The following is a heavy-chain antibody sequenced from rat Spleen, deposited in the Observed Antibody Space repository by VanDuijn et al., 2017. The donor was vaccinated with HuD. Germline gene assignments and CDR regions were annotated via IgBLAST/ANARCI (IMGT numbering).Heavy chain of an antibody. J-gene: IGHJ3*01. V-gene: IGHV2-63*01. CDR3: ATGGFAY. CDR1: GFSLTSYN. D-gene: IGHD4-2*01. CDR2: MRYNGET. Sequence: QVQLKESGPGLVQPSQTLSLTCTVSGFSLTSYNVPWVRQPPGKGLEWMGRMRYNGETSYNSALKSRLSISRDTSKSQVFLKMNSLQTEDTAIYFCATGGFAYWGQGTLVTVSS.